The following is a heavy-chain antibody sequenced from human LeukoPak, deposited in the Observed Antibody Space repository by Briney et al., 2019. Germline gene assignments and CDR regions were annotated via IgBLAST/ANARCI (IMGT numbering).Heavy chain of an antibody. CDR2: MSGSGDTT. CDR1: GFTFGTHA. J-gene: IGHJ4*02. V-gene: IGHV3-23*01. CDR3: AKLAGISGWYVYYFDY. D-gene: IGHD6-19*01. Sequence: GGSLRLSCAASGFTFGTHAMTWVRQAPGKGLEWVSGMSGSGDTTYYADSVKGRFTISRDNSKNTLFLQVNSLRAEDTAVYYCAKLAGISGWYVYYFDYWGQGTLVTVS.